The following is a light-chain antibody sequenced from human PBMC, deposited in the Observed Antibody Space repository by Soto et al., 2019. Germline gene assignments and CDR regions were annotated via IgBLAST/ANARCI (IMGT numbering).Light chain of an antibody. V-gene: IGKV1-33*01. Sequence: DIQMTQSPSSLSASVGDRVTITYQASQDGRKYLSWYQQKARKAPKLLSYEASNLETGVPSRFSGSGSGTDFTFTISSLQPEDLATYCGQRRHKLSHSFGPGTKVDIK. CDR3: QRRHKLSHS. J-gene: IGKJ3*01. CDR1: QDGRKY. CDR2: EAS.